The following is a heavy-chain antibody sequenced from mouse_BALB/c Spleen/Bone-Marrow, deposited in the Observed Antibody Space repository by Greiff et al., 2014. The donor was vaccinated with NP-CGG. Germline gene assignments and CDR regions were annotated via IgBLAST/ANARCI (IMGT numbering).Heavy chain of an antibody. CDR3: ARDRGVQGYAMDY. CDR1: GFTFSDYY. Sequence: VQLQQSGGGLVKPGGSLKLSCAASGFTFSDYYMYWVRQTPEKRLEWVATISDGGSYTYYPDSVKGRFTISRDIAKSNLYLQMSSLKSEDTAMYYCARDRGVQGYAMDYWGQGTSVTVSS. V-gene: IGHV5-4*02. J-gene: IGHJ4*01. D-gene: IGHD2-14*01. CDR2: ISDGGSYT.